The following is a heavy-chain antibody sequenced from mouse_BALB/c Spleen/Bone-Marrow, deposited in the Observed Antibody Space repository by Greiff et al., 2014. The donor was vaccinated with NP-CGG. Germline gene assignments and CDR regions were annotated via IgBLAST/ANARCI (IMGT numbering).Heavy chain of an antibody. CDR1: GYTFSSYW. Sequence: VQLQQSGAELMKPGASVKISCKATGYTFSSYWIEWIKQRPGHGLEWIGEILPGSVTTNYNGRFKGKATFTADTSSNTAYMQLSSLTSEDSVVYYCARDHFDHWGPGTTLTVSS. CDR2: ILPGSVTT. CDR3: ARDHFDH. J-gene: IGHJ2*01. V-gene: IGHV1-9*01.